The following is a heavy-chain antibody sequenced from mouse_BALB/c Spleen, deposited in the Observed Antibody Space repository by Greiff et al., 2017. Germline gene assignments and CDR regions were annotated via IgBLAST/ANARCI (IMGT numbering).Heavy chain of an antibody. CDR1: GDSITSGY. V-gene: IGHV3-8*02. CDR3: ARRGPIYYDYSWFAY. D-gene: IGHD2-4*01. J-gene: IGHJ3*01. CDR2: ISYSGST. Sequence: VQLQQSGPSLVKPSQTLSLTCSVTGDSITSGYWNWIRKFPGNKLEYMGYISYSGSTYYNPSLKSRISITRDTSKNQYYLQLNSVTTEDTATYYCARRGPIYYDYSWFAYWGQGTLVTVSA.